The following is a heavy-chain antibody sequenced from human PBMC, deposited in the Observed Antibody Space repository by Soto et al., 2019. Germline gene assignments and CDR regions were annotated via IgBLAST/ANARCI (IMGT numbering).Heavy chain of an antibody. CDR2: ISGSGGST. CDR1: GFTFSSYP. D-gene: IGHD3-10*01. CDR3: AKRGRYPGAGVQGTGYYFDY. V-gene: IGHV3-23*01. J-gene: IGHJ4*02. Sequence: EVLLLESGGGLVQPGGSQRLSCAASGFTFSSYPMTWVRQAPGKGLEWVSSISGSGGSTYYADSVKGRFTISRDNSKNTLYLQMNSLRAEDTAVYYCAKRGRYPGAGVQGTGYYFDYWGQGTLVTVSS.